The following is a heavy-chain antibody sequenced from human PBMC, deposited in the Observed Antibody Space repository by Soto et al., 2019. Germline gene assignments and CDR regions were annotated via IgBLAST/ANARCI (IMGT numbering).Heavy chain of an antibody. CDR3: ATDIGSYDHGEGY. D-gene: IGHD3-10*01. V-gene: IGHV4-4*07. CDR1: RGSINSYW. J-gene: IGHJ4*02. CDR2: VYSSGTT. Sequence: SGTLSLTCSVSRGSINSYWWSWIRQPAGKGLEWIGRVYSSGTTDYNPSLNRRATLSVETSKTQFSLKLTSVTDAIPAVYYSATDIGSYDHGEGYWGQGIQVTVSS.